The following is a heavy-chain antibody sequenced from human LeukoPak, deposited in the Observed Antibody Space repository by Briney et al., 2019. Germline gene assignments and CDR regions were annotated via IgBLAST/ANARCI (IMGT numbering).Heavy chain of an antibody. CDR2: INPNSGGT. D-gene: IGHD2-2*01. J-gene: IGHJ5*02. V-gene: IGHV1-2*02. Sequence: GESLKISCKGSGYTFTGYYMHWVRQAPGQGLEWMGWINPNSGGTNYAQKFQGRVTMTRDTSISTAYMELSRLRSDDTAVYYCARDSTRADIVVVPAGSYWFDPWGQGTLVTVSS. CDR3: ARDSTRADIVVVPAGSYWFDP. CDR1: GYTFTGYY.